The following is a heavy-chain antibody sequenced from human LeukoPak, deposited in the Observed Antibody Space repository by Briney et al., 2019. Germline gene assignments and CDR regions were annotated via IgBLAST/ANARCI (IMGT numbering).Heavy chain of an antibody. CDR2: ISSSSSIYI. CDR3: ARGADNYGYIFDY. J-gene: IGHJ4*02. V-gene: IGHV3-21*05. D-gene: IGHD5-18*01. CDR1: GFTFSSYG. Sequence: GGSLRLSCAASGFTFSSYGMTWVRQAPVKGLEWVSYISSSSSIYIYNADSVKGRFTISRDNARNSLFLQMNSLRAEDTAVYYCARGADNYGYIFDYWGQGTLVTVSS.